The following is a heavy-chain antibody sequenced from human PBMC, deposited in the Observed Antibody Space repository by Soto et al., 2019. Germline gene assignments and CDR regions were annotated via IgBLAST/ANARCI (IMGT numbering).Heavy chain of an antibody. Sequence: ASLKVSCKTSGYTFTGHHIHWVRQAPGQGLEWMGWINPISGGTKYREKFQGRVSITRDKSISTAYMDLSILTSDDSAVYYCAIDGRHFCGGSWTCGHWGQGTLVIVSS. CDR3: AIDGRHFCGGSWTCGH. J-gene: IGHJ4*02. D-gene: IGHD2-15*01. CDR2: INPISGGT. CDR1: GYTFTGHH. V-gene: IGHV1-2*02.